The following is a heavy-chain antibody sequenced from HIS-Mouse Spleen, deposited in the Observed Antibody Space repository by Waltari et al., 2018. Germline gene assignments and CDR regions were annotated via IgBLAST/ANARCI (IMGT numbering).Heavy chain of an antibody. J-gene: IGHJ5*02. D-gene: IGHD3-3*01. CDR3: ARSPYYDFWSGYSDNWFDP. CDR1: GGSISSGGSY. Sequence: QVQLQESGPGLVKPSQTLSLPCTFSGGSISSGGSYWISIRHPPGTGLEWIGYSYYSGSTYYNPSLKSRVTISVDTSKNQFSLKLSSVTAADTAVYYCARSPYYDFWSGYSDNWFDPWGQGTLVTVSS. V-gene: IGHV4-31*03. CDR2: SYYSGST.